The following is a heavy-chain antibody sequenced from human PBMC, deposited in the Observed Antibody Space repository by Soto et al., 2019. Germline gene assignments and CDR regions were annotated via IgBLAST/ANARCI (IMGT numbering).Heavy chain of an antibody. Sequence: GGSLRLSCAASGFTFDDYAMHWVRQVPGKGLEWVSGINLNSGSIGYGDSVKGRFAISRGNAKNSLHLQMNSLGAEDTAFYYCVKDESINWYSGHFRHWGQGTLVTVSS. V-gene: IGHV3-9*01. CDR1: GFTFDDYA. CDR2: INLNSGSI. J-gene: IGHJ1*01. D-gene: IGHD6-13*01. CDR3: VKDESINWYSGHFRH.